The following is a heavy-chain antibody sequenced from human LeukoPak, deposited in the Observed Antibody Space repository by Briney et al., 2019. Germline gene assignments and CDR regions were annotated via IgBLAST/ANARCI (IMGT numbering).Heavy chain of an antibody. D-gene: IGHD3-10*01. CDR3: AKDPGKHPYYYMDV. CDR2: IGSSSTYI. J-gene: IGHJ6*03. Sequence: GGSLRLSCAASGFTFSSYSMNWVRQAPGKGLEWVSSIGSSSTYIYYADSVKGRFTISRDNAKNTLSLQMNSLRAEDTAVYYCAKDPGKHPYYYMDVWGRGTAVTVSS. V-gene: IGHV3-21*04. CDR1: GFTFSSYS.